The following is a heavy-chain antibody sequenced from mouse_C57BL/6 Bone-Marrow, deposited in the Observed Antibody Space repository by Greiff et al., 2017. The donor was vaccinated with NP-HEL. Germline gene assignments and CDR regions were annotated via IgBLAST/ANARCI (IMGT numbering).Heavy chain of an antibody. Sequence: VKLMESGPGLVAPSQSLSITCTVSGFSLTSYGVHWVRQPPGKGLEWLVVIWSDGSTTYNSALKSRLSISKDNSKSQVFLKMNSRQTDDTAMYYCARHSYYSNPYYYAMDYWGQGTSVTVSS. CDR2: IWSDGST. CDR1: GFSLTSYG. J-gene: IGHJ4*01. V-gene: IGHV2-6-1*01. CDR3: ARHSYYSNPYYYAMDY. D-gene: IGHD2-5*01.